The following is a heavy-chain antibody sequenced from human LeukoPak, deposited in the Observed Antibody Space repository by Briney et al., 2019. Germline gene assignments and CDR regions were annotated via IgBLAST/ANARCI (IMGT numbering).Heavy chain of an antibody. J-gene: IGHJ6*04. CDR2: ISYDGSNK. D-gene: IGHD5-12*01. Sequence: PGRSLRLSCAASGFTFSSYDMHWVRQAPGKGLEWVAVISYDGSNKYYADSVKGRFTISRDNSKNTLYLQMNSLRAEDTAVYYCAKDRVDIVATIHGGVGYGMDVWGKGTTVTVSS. V-gene: IGHV3-30*18. CDR1: GFTFSSYD. CDR3: AKDRVDIVATIHGGVGYGMDV.